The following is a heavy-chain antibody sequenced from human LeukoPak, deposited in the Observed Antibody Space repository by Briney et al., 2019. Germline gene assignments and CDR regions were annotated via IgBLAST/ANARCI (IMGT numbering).Heavy chain of an antibody. CDR2: MNPNSGNT. D-gene: IGHD4-11*01. Sequence: GASVKVSCKASGYTFTDYYIHWVRQATGQGLEWMGWMNPNSGNTGYAQKFQGRVTITRNTSISTAYMELSSLRSEDTAVYYCARGLTTVNDGYWGQGTLVTVSS. CDR1: GYTFTDYY. V-gene: IGHV1-8*03. CDR3: ARGLTTVNDGY. J-gene: IGHJ4*02.